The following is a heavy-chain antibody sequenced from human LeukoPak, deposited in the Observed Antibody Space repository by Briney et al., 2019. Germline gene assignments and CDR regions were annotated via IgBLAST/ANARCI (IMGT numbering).Heavy chain of an antibody. CDR3: ARAASYYDSSGYRPLFDI. CDR1: GGSISSGGYS. V-gene: IGHV4-30-2*01. Sequence: SQTLSLTCAVSGGSISSGGYSWSWIRQPPGKGLEWIGYICHSGSTYYNPSLKSRVTISVDRSKNQFSLKLSSVTAADTAVYYCARAASYYDSSGYRPLFDIWGQGTMVTVSS. J-gene: IGHJ3*02. D-gene: IGHD3-22*01. CDR2: ICHSGST.